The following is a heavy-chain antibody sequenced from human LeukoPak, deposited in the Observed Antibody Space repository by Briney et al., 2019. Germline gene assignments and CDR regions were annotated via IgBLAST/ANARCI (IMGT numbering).Heavy chain of an antibody. J-gene: IGHJ4*02. Sequence: SGGSLRLSCAASGFTVSSNYMSWVRQAPGKGLEWGSVIYSGGSTYYADSVKGRFTISRDNSKNTLYLQMISLRAEDTAVYYCARGQFRLSDYDSSAFDYWGQGTLVTVSS. CDR2: IYSGGST. CDR3: ARGQFRLSDYDSSAFDY. D-gene: IGHD3-22*01. V-gene: IGHV3-66*02. CDR1: GFTVSSNY.